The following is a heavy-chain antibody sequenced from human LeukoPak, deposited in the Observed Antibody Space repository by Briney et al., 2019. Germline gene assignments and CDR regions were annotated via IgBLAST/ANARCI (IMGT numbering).Heavy chain of an antibody. CDR2: IYHSGST. CDR3: ARDGPRAVPGIAVAGKLNWFDP. CDR1: GYSISSGYY. Sequence: SETLSLTCTVSGYSISSGYYWGWIRQPPGKGLEWIGSIYHSGSTYYNPSLKSRVTISVDTSNNQFSLKLSSVTAADTAVYYCARDGPRAVPGIAVAGKLNWFDPWGQGTLVTVSS. V-gene: IGHV4-38-2*02. J-gene: IGHJ5*02. D-gene: IGHD6-19*01.